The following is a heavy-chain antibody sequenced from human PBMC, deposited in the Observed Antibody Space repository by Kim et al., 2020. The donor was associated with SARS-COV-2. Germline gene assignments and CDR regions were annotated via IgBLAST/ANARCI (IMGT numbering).Heavy chain of an antibody. J-gene: IGHJ4*02. CDR3: ARGSPGF. Sequence: SETLSLTCAVYGGSFSGYHWTWIRQPPGKGLEWIGQISYSGSTKYNPSLKSRVTISIDTSKNQYSLKLNSLTAADTAEYYCARGSPGFWGQGTLVTVSS. V-gene: IGHV4-34*01. CDR2: ISYSGST. CDR1: GGSFSGYH.